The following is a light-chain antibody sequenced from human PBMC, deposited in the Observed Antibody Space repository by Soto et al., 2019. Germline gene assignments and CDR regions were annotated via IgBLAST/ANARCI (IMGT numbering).Light chain of an antibody. CDR3: VAWDDSLNAYVV. Sequence: QSVLTQPPSASRTPGQRVTISCSGGSSNIGSNTVNWYQQLPGTAPKLVIYSNNQRPSGVPDRFSGSKSGTSASLAISGLQSEDEADYYCVAWDDSLNAYVVFGGGTKVTVL. V-gene: IGLV1-44*01. CDR2: SNN. CDR1: SSNIGSNT. J-gene: IGLJ2*01.